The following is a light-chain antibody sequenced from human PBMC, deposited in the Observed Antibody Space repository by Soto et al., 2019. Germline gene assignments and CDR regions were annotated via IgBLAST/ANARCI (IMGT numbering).Light chain of an antibody. CDR2: GAS. CDR3: QQYGSPPPFT. Sequence: EIVLTQSPGTLSLSPGERATLSCRASQSVSSSYLAWYQQKPGQAPRLLIYGASSRATGIPDRFSGSGSGTDFTLTISRLEPEDFAVYYCQQYGSPPPFTFGQGTRLAIK. CDR1: QSVSSSY. J-gene: IGKJ5*01. V-gene: IGKV3-20*01.